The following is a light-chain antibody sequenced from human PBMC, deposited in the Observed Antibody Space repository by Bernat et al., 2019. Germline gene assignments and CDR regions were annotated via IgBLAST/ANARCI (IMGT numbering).Light chain of an antibody. CDR3: QAWDSSTGV. Sequence: SYELTQPPSVSVSPGQTASITCSGVGNKYTCWYQQKPGQSPILVIYQDNKRPSGIPERFSASNPGNTATLTISGTQTMDEADYYCQAWDSSTGVFGGGTKLTVL. V-gene: IGLV3-1*01. CDR1: GNKY. CDR2: QDN. J-gene: IGLJ3*02.